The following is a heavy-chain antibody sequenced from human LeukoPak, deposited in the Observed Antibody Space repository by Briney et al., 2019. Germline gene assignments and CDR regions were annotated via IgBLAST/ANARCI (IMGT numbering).Heavy chain of an antibody. Sequence: GRSLRLSCAASGFTFSSYGMHWVRQAPGKGLEWVAVISYDGSSKYYADSVKGRFTISRDNSKNTLYLQMNSLRAEDTAVYYCAKDLRVWGSYRPDAFDIWGQGTMVTVSS. D-gene: IGHD3-16*02. CDR2: ISYDGSSK. CDR3: AKDLRVWGSYRPDAFDI. V-gene: IGHV3-30*18. CDR1: GFTFSSYG. J-gene: IGHJ3*02.